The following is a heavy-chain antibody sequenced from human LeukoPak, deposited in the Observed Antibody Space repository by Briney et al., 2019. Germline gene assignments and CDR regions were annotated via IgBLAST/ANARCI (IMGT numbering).Heavy chain of an antibody. CDR2: INTGNGNT. V-gene: IGHV1-3*04. CDR1: GYTFTNYS. J-gene: IGHJ4*02. Sequence: ASVKVSCKASGYTFTNYSMHWVRQAPGQRLEWMGWINTGNGNTKYSQKFQGRVTITRDTSASTAYMELSSLRSEDTTVYHCARGVGGDYFDYWGQGTLATVSS. D-gene: IGHD3-10*01. CDR3: ARGVGGDYFDY.